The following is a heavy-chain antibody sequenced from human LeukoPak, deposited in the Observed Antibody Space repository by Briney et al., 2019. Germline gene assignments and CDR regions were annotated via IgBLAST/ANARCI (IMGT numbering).Heavy chain of an antibody. CDR3: ATHGGDGYNYSDY. CDR1: GGTFSSYA. V-gene: IGHV1-69*04. CDR2: IIPIFGIA. D-gene: IGHD5-24*01. Sequence: SVKVSCKASGGTFSSYAISWVRQAPGQGLEWMGRIIPIFGIANYAQKFQGRVTITADKSTSTAYMELSSLRSEDTAVHYCATHGGDGYNYSDYWGQGTLVTVSS. J-gene: IGHJ4*02.